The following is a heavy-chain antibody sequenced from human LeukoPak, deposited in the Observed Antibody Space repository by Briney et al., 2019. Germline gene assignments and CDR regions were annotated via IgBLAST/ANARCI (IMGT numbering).Heavy chain of an antibody. Sequence: PGGSLRLSCAASGFTFSTSGMHWVRQAPGKGLEWVAVIWYDGSNKHYADSVKGRFSNSRDNPKNTLYLQMNTLRAEDTAVYYCARARGVSSGYRPIDYWGQGTLVTVSS. J-gene: IGHJ4*02. D-gene: IGHD3-22*01. CDR2: IWYDGSNK. V-gene: IGHV3-33*01. CDR3: ARARGVSSGYRPIDY. CDR1: GFTFSTSG.